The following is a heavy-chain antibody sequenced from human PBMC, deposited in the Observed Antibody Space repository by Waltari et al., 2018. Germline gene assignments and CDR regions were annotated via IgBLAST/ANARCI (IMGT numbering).Heavy chain of an antibody. V-gene: IGHV3-53*01. CDR3: ARDVHYDSSGYSTEYYFDY. CDR2: IYSGGST. CDR1: GFTVSSNY. J-gene: IGHJ4*02. D-gene: IGHD3-22*01. Sequence: EVQLVESGGGLIQPGGSLRLSCAASGFTVSSNYMSWVRQAPGKGLEWVSVIYSGGSTYYADSVKGRFTISRDNSKNTLYLQMNSLRAEDTAVYYCARDVHYDSSGYSTEYYFDYWGQGTLVTVSS.